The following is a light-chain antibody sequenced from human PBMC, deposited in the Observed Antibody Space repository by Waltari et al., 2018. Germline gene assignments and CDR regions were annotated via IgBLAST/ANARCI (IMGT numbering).Light chain of an antibody. V-gene: IGKV1-33*01. CDR1: QDISNY. J-gene: IGKJ3*01. CDR3: QQYDSLPLT. CDR2: ATS. Sequence: DVQMTQSPSSLSASVGDRVTITCQASQDISNYLNWYQQKPGKTPNLLIYATSNLESGVQSRFSGGGSGTLFTFTISSLQPEDIATYYCQQYDSLPLTFGPGTTVDV.